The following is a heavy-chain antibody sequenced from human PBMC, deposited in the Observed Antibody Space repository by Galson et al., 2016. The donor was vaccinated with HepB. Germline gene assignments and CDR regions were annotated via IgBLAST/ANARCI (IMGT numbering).Heavy chain of an antibody. D-gene: IGHD3-16*01. V-gene: IGHV3-23*01. Sequence: SLRLSCAASGFTFTNYAMSWVRQVPGKGLEWVSTISDSGGSTYYADSVKGRFTISRDNPKNTLYLQMNSLRAEDTAVYYCARESAYNLHSFDYRGQGTLITVSS. CDR2: ISDSGGST. J-gene: IGHJ4*02. CDR3: ARESAYNLHSFDY. CDR1: GFTFTNYA.